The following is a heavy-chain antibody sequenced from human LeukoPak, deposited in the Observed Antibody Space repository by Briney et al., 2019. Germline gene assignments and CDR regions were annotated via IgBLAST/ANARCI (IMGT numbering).Heavy chain of an antibody. CDR1: GFTFSSYA. Sequence: GGSQRLSCAASGFTFSSYAMHWVRQAPGKGLGWVAVISYDGSNKYYADSVKGRFTISRDNSKNTLYLQMNSLRAEDTAVYYCARDLPICSGGSCYEGGFDPWGQGTLVTVSS. V-gene: IGHV3-30*04. J-gene: IGHJ5*02. D-gene: IGHD2-15*01. CDR2: ISYDGSNK. CDR3: ARDLPICSGGSCYEGGFDP.